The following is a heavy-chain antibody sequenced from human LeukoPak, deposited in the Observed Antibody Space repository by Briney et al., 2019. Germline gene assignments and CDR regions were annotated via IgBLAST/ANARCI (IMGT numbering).Heavy chain of an antibody. D-gene: IGHD1-26*01. CDR2: IYYSGST. CDR3: ARVLGAKGHFDI. CDR1: GGSISSYY. V-gene: IGHV4-59*08. Sequence: SETLSLTCTVSGGSISSYYWSWIRQPPGKGLEWIGYIYYSGSTNYNPSLKSRVTMSVDTSENQFSLKLNFVTAADTAVYYCARVLGAKGHFDIWGQGTMVTVSS. J-gene: IGHJ3*02.